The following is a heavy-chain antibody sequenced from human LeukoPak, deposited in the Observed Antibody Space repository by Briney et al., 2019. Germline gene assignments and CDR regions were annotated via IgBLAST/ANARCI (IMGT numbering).Heavy chain of an antibody. J-gene: IGHJ4*02. Sequence: AGGSLRLSCAASGFTFSSFGMHWVRQAPGKGLEWVAFIRYDGSNKYYADSVKGRFTISRDNSKNTLYLQMNSLRAEDTAVYYCAKGYYDSSGYYYFDYWGQGTLVTVSS. V-gene: IGHV3-30*02. CDR2: IRYDGSNK. CDR1: GFTFSSFG. D-gene: IGHD3-22*01. CDR3: AKGYYDSSGYYYFDY.